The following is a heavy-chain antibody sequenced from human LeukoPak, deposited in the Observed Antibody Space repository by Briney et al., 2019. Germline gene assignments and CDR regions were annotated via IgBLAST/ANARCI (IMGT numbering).Heavy chain of an antibody. J-gene: IGHJ6*03. D-gene: IGHD2-2*01. CDR3: ARDARCRYYYMVV. Sequence: PSETRSLTCTVSGGSISSYYWSWLRQPAGKGLEWIGDSYYSGSTKYNPSLTSRGTISVDTSKNQYSLKLSSVTAADTAVYYCARDARCRYYYMVVWGKGTTVTVSS. CDR1: GGSISSYY. V-gene: IGHV4-59*01. CDR2: SYYSGST.